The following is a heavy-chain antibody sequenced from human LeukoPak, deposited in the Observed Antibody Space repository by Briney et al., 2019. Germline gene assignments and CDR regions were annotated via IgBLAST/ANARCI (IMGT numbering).Heavy chain of an antibody. V-gene: IGHV3-23*01. CDR3: ARDDAPDGGFLDY. D-gene: IGHD2/OR15-2a*01. CDR1: GFTFRNYA. J-gene: IGHJ4*02. Sequence: GGSLRLSCAASGFTFRNYAMSWVRQAPGKALGWVSRVDGGGSTSYADSVRGRFSISRDSSKSTLYLQMGSLRGEDTAVYYCARDDAPDGGFLDYWGQGTLVTVSS. CDR2: VDGGGST.